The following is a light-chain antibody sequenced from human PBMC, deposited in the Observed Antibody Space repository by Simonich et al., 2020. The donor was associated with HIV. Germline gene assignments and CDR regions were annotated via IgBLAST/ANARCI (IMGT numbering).Light chain of an antibody. J-gene: IGKJ2*01. CDR1: QSLVYSDGNTY. V-gene: IGKV2-29*02. Sequence: DVVMTQSPLSLPVTLGQPASISCRSSQSLVYSDGNTYLNWFQQKPGQSPQLRIYEVSSRFSGVPDRFSGSGSGTNFTLKISRVEAEDVGVYYCMQGIHLPYTFGQGTKLEIK. CDR3: MQGIHLPYT. CDR2: EVS.